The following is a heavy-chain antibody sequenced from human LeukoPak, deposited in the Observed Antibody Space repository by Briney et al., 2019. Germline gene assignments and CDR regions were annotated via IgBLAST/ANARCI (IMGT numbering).Heavy chain of an antibody. Sequence: SETLSLTCTVSGGSISTYYWSWIRQPPGKGLEWVGCISYTGNTNYNPSLKSRVSISVDTSKNQFSLKLNSVTAADTAVYYCARVGGVWGDIDSWGQGTLVTVSS. J-gene: IGHJ4*02. CDR2: ISYTGNT. CDR3: ARVGGVWGDIDS. D-gene: IGHD3-16*01. V-gene: IGHV4-59*01. CDR1: GGSISTYY.